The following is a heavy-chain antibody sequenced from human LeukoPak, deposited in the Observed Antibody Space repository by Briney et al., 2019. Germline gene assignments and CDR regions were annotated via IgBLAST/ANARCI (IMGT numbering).Heavy chain of an antibody. D-gene: IGHD2-2*01. V-gene: IGHV3-7*01. CDR1: GFTFSSYW. CDR3: ARNRVVSAAIHQDLEAFDV. Sequence: PGGSLRLSCAASGFTFSSYWMTWVRQAPGKGLEWVANIKKDGSDKYYVDSVKGRITISRDNAKKSLDLQMSSLRVEDTAVYYCARNRVVSAAIHQDLEAFDVWGQGTMVTVSS. J-gene: IGHJ3*01. CDR2: IKKDGSDK.